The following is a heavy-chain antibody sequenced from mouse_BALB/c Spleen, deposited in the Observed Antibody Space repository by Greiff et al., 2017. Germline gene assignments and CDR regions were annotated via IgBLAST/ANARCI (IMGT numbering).Heavy chain of an antibody. V-gene: IGHV1-87*01. J-gene: IGHJ3*01. CDR1: GYTFTSYW. Sequence: QVQLQQSGAELARPGASVKLSCKASGYTFTSYWMQWVKQRPGQGLEWIGAIYPGDGDTRYTQKFKGKATLTADKSSSTAYMQLSSLASEDSAVYYCAREDYYGSSSWFAYWGQGTLVTVSA. D-gene: IGHD1-1*01. CDR3: AREDYYGSSSWFAY. CDR2: IYPGDGDT.